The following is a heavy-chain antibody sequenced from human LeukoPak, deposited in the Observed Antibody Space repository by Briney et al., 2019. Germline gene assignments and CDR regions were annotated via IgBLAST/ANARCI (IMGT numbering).Heavy chain of an antibody. CDR1: GFTFGTHA. D-gene: IGHD6-19*01. CDR2: MNGRGDTT. J-gene: IGHJ4*02. Sequence: PGGSLRLSCPASGFTFGTHAMTWVRQAPGKGLEWVSGMNGRGDTTYYADSVKGRFTISRDNSKNTLFLQMNSLRAEDTAVYYCAKLAGIRGWYVYYFDYWGQGTLVTVS. V-gene: IGHV3-23*01. CDR3: AKLAGIRGWYVYYFDY.